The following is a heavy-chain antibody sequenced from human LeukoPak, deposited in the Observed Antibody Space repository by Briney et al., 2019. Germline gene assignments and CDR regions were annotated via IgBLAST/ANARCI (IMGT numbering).Heavy chain of an antibody. CDR2: INYSGST. D-gene: IGHD5-24*01. Sequence: SETLSLTCTVSGGSVSSDYWNWIRQPPGKELEWIGFINYSGSTNYRPSFESRATISRDTSKNQFSLKLSSVTAADTAVYFCARGLIDGYNSHSLDYWGQGTLVTVSS. CDR3: ARGLIDGYNSHSLDY. J-gene: IGHJ4*02. CDR1: GGSVSSDY. V-gene: IGHV4-59*02.